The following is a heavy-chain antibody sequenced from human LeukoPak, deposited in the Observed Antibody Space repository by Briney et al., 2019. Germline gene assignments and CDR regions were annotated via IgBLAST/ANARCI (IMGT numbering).Heavy chain of an antibody. Sequence: GGSLRLSCAASGFTFSSYRMSWVRQAPGKGLEWVANIKQDGSEKYYVDSVKGRFTISRDNAKNSLYLQMNSLRAEDTAVYYCAREYYDFWSGPYMDVWGKGTTVTVSS. V-gene: IGHV3-7*01. D-gene: IGHD3-3*01. CDR3: AREYYDFWSGPYMDV. CDR2: IKQDGSEK. CDR1: GFTFSSYR. J-gene: IGHJ6*03.